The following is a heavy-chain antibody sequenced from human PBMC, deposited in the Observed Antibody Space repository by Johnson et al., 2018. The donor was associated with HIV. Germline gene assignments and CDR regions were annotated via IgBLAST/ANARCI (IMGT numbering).Heavy chain of an antibody. Sequence: VLLVESGGGLVQPGGSLRLSCAASGFTFSSYWMHWVRQAPGKGLVWVSRIDTDGSSTSYADSVKGRFTISRDNAKNTLYLQMNSLRAEDTAVYYCARGGLGDYVVAFDIWGQGTMVTVSS. CDR3: ARGGLGDYVVAFDI. CDR2: IDTDGSST. CDR1: GFTFSSYW. D-gene: IGHD4-17*01. J-gene: IGHJ3*02. V-gene: IGHV3-74*02.